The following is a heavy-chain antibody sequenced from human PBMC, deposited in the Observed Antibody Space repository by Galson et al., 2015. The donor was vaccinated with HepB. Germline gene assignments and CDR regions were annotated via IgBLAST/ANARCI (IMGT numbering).Heavy chain of an antibody. CDR2: ISGSGGGT. V-gene: IGHV3-23*01. Sequence: SLRLSCAASGFTFSSHAMSWVRQAPEKGLEWVSAISGSGGGTYYADSVKGRFTISRDNSKNTLYLQMNSLRAEDTAVYYCAKDSATWIQLWEYYFDYWGQGTLVTVSS. D-gene: IGHD5-18*01. CDR1: GFTFSSHA. J-gene: IGHJ4*02. CDR3: AKDSATWIQLWEYYFDY.